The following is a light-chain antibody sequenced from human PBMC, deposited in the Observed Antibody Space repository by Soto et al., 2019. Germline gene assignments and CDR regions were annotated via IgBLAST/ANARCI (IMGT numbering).Light chain of an antibody. CDR1: QAISGF. CDR3: QQFKSYPYT. V-gene: IGKV1-9*01. J-gene: IGKJ2*01. CDR2: GAS. Sequence: IQLTQSPSSLSASVGDRVTITCRASQAISGFLVWYQQNPGQAPKLLIYGASTLQSGVPSRFSGSGSVTDFTLTISSLQPADIATYYCQQFKSYPYTFGQGTKLEIK.